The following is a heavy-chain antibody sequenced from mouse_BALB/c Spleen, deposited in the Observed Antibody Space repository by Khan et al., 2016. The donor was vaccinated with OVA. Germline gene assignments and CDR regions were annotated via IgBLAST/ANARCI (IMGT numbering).Heavy chain of an antibody. CDR1: GYSFTTYY. V-gene: IGHV1S135*01. CDR2: IDPFNDDT. CDR3: ARHGSSAWFAY. D-gene: IGHD1-1*01. J-gene: IGHJ3*01. Sequence: VQLQQSGPELMKPGASVKISCKASGYSFTTYYIHWVKQSHGKSLEWIGYIDPFNDDTNYNQKLKGKATLTVDKSSSKADMHLSSLTSEDSAVYYCARHGSSAWFAYWGQGTLVTVSA.